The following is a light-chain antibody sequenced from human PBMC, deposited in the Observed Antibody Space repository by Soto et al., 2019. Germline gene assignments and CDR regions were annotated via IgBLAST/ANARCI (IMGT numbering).Light chain of an antibody. V-gene: IGKV3-15*01. Sequence: IEMTQSPDILAVSPGETVTLSCRASQSLSDNLAWYQQKPGQAPRLLIFRASSRASGVPARFSGGGSGTEFTLTISTLQSEDFAVXYCQXYGNWPPWTFGPGTKVEIK. J-gene: IGKJ1*01. CDR3: QXYGNWPPWT. CDR1: QSLSDN. CDR2: RAS.